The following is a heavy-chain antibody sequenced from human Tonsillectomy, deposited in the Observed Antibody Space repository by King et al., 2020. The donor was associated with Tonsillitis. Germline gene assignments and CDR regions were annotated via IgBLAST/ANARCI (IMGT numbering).Heavy chain of an antibody. CDR3: ARDHNGWYEYYFDY. CDR2: MNSRSIYI. D-gene: IGHD6-19*01. V-gene: IGHV3-21*01. CDR1: GFTFSRYS. J-gene: IGHJ4*02. Sequence: VQLVESGGGLVKPGGSLRLSCAVSGFTFSRYSMHCARDSRGKALVGVSHMNSRSIYIHYAVSVEGIFTISRDNAKNSLYLQMNSLRAEDTAVYYCARDHNGWYEYYFDYWGQGTLVTVSS.